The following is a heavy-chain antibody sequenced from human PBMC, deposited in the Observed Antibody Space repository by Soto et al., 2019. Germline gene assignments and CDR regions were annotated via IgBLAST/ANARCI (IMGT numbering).Heavy chain of an antibody. J-gene: IGHJ6*02. Sequence: EVQLVETGGGLVQPGGSLRLSCAASGFTVSGNYMSWVRQAPGKGLEWVSVIYTGGNRYYADAVKGRFPISRDNSENTLHLQMNSLRPDDTAVYYCAREAHGGWARHGMDVWGQGTTVTVSS. CDR3: AREAHGGWARHGMDV. CDR1: GFTVSGNY. CDR2: IYTGGNR. D-gene: IGHD6-19*01. V-gene: IGHV3-53*02.